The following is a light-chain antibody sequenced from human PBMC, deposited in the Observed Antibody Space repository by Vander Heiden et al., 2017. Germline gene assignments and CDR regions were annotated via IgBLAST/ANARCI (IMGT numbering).Light chain of an antibody. CDR1: KLGDKY. CDR3: QAWDSSHVV. V-gene: IGLV3-1*01. CDR2: QDS. J-gene: IGLJ2*01. Sequence: SYVLPQPPSVSVSPGQTASITCSGDKLGDKYACWYQQKPGQSPVLVIYQDSKRPSGIPERFSGSNSGNTATLTISGTQAMDEADYYCQAWDSSHVVFGGGTKLTVL.